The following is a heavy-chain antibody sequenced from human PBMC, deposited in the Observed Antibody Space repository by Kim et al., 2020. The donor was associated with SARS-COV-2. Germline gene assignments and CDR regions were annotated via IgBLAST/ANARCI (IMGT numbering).Heavy chain of an antibody. V-gene: IGHV4-39*01. D-gene: IGHD3-3*01. CDR3: ARLDFWSGFDY. Sequence: SETLSLTCTVSGGSISSSSYYWGWIRQPPGKGLEWIGSIYYSGSTYYNPSLKSRVTISVDTSKNQFSLKLSSVTAADTAVYYCARLDFWSGFDYWGQGTL. J-gene: IGHJ4*02. CDR2: IYYSGST. CDR1: GGSISSSSYY.